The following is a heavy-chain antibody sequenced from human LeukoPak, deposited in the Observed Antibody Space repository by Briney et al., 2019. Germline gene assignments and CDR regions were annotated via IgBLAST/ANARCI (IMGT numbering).Heavy chain of an antibody. Sequence: SETLSLTCTVSGGSITNYYWAWIRQPPGKGLEWIGNIYYTGGTKYNPSLRSRVTISVDPSKNQFSLKLSSVTAADTAVYYCAREGPGVVVVPAAINWFDPWGQGTLVTVSS. D-gene: IGHD2-2*01. CDR2: IYYTGGT. J-gene: IGHJ5*02. CDR1: GGSITNYY. CDR3: AREGPGVVVVPAAINWFDP. V-gene: IGHV4-59*12.